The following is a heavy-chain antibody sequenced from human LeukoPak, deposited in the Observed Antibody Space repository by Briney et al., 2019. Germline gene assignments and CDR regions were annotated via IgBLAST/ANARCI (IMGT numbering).Heavy chain of an antibody. Sequence: GGSLRLSCAASGFTFSSYAMYWVRRAPGKGLEGVAVISYDGSNKYYADSVKGRFTISRDNSKNTLYLQMNSLRAEDTAVYYCARDLELGISYWGQGTQVTVSS. D-gene: IGHD1-26*01. V-gene: IGHV3-30*04. CDR2: ISYDGSNK. J-gene: IGHJ4*02. CDR1: GFTFSSYA. CDR3: ARDLELGISY.